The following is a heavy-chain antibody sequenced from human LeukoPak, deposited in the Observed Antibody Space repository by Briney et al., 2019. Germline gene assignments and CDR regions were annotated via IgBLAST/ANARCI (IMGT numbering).Heavy chain of an antibody. Sequence: PSETLSLTCTVSGYSISSGYYWDWIRQPPGKGLEWIGSIYHSGSPYYNSSLKSRVTISVDKSKNQFSLKLSSVTAADTAVYYCAKNGDYVSSFDYWGQGTLVTVSS. CDR3: AKNGDYVSSFDY. CDR1: GYSISSGYY. V-gene: IGHV4-38-2*02. CDR2: IYHSGSP. D-gene: IGHD4-17*01. J-gene: IGHJ4*02.